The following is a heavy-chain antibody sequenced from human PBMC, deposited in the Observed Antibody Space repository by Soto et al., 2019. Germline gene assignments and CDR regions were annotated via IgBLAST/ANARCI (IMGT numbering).Heavy chain of an antibody. Sequence: ASVKVSCKASGYTFTSYGISWVRQAPGQGLEWMGWISAYNGNTNYAQKLQGRVTMTTDTSTSTAYMELRSLRSDDTAVYYSGSTYYNPSLKSRVTISVDTSKNQFSLKLSSVTAADTAVYYCARGHRALYDYGDYDSSPYHHNWFDPWGQGTLVTVSS. CDR2: ISAYNGNT. V-gene: IGHV1-18*01. D-gene: IGHD2-21*02. CDR1: GYTFTSYG. CDR3: GSTYYNPSLKSRVTISVDTSKNQFSLKLSSVTAADTAVYYCARGHRALYDYGDYDSSPYHHNWFDP. J-gene: IGHJ5*02.